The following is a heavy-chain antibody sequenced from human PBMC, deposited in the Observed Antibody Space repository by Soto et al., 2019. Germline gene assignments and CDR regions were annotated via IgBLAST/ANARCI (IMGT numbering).Heavy chain of an antibody. CDR1: GFTFSDYK. Sequence: PGGSLRLSCSTSGFTFSDYKMHWVRQAPGKGLECVSGISNQGDTTYYADSVKGRFTISRDNSKNTLYFQMRSLRPEDKAVYYCEADRLLPLEYWGQGTLVTVSS. J-gene: IGHJ4*02. D-gene: IGHD2-15*01. CDR2: ISNQGDTT. CDR3: EADRLLPLEY. V-gene: IGHV3-64D*06.